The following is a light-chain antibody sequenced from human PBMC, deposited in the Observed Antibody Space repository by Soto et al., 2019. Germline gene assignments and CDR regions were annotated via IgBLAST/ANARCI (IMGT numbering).Light chain of an antibody. CDR3: QDYGTSWT. CDR2: AAS. CDR1: QSVSSY. V-gene: IGKV3-20*01. J-gene: IGKJ1*01. Sequence: EIVLTQSPSTLSLSPGERATLSCRASQSVSSYLAWYQQKPGQAPRLLIYAASSRATGIPDRFSGSGSGTDFTLTINRLEPEDFAVYYCQDYGTSWTFGQGTKVDIK.